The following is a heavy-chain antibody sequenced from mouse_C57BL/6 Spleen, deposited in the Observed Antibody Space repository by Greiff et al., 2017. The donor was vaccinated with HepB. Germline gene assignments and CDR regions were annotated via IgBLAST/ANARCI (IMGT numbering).Heavy chain of an antibody. D-gene: IGHD1-2*01. CDR3: ARDRDYGPFDY. CDR1: GFTFSDYY. V-gene: IGHV5-16*01. CDR2: INYDGSST. Sequence: EVNLVESEGGLVQPGSSMKLSCTASGFTFSDYYMAWVRQVPEKGLEWVANINYDGSSTYYLDSLKSRFIISRDNAKNILYLQMSSLKSEDTATYYCARDRDYGPFDYWGQGTTLTVSS. J-gene: IGHJ2*01.